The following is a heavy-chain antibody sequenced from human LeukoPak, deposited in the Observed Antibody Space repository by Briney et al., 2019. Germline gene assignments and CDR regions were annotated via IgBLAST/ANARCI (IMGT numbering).Heavy chain of an antibody. Sequence: GGSLRLSCAASGFTFSSYSMNWVRQAPGKGLEWVSSISSSSSYIYYADSVKGRFTISRDNAKNSLYLQMNSLRAEDTAVYYCAKDRFGYCSSTSCNNWFDPWGQGTLVTVSS. V-gene: IGHV3-21*04. CDR3: AKDRFGYCSSTSCNNWFDP. D-gene: IGHD2-2*01. CDR2: ISSSSSYI. CDR1: GFTFSSYS. J-gene: IGHJ5*02.